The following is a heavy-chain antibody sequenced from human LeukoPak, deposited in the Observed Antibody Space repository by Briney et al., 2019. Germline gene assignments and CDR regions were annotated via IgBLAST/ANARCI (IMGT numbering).Heavy chain of an antibody. J-gene: IGHJ5*02. D-gene: IGHD3-3*01. CDR3: ARETRGYDFWSGQNWFDP. CDR1: GGSISSYY. CDR2: IYYSGST. V-gene: IGHV4-59*01. Sequence: SETLSLTCTVSGGSISSYYWSWIRQPPGKGLEWIGYIYYSGSTNYNPSLKSRVPISVDTSKNQFSLKLSSVTAADTAVYYCARETRGYDFWSGQNWFDPWGQGTLVTVSS.